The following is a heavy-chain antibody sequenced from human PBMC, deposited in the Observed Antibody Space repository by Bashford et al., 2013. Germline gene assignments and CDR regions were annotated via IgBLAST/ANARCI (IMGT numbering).Heavy chain of an antibody. Sequence: GESLKISCKGSGYTFNSYWIAWVRQMPGKGLEWMGIIYPGDSDTRYSPSFQGQVTISADKSISTAYLQWSSLKASDTAMYYCARHIPNIVATIGVYFDYWGQGTLVTVSS. J-gene: IGHJ4*02. CDR2: IYPGDSDT. D-gene: IGHD5-12*01. CDR1: GYTFNSYW. V-gene: IGHV5-51*01. CDR3: ARHIPNIVATIGVYFDY.